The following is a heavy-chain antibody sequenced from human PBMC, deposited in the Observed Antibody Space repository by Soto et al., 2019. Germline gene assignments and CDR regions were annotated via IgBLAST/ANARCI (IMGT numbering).Heavy chain of an antibody. Sequence: QVQLQESGPGLVKPSGTLSLTCAVSGASISSSNWWSWVRQPPGKGLEWIGEIYHSGSTNYNPSLEGRXTXSXXKSRNQFSLKLRSVTAADTAVYYCARRWGEGRVDSWGQGTLVTVSS. V-gene: IGHV4-4*02. D-gene: IGHD3-10*01. CDR2: IYHSGST. CDR1: GASISSSNW. CDR3: ARRWGEGRVDS. J-gene: IGHJ4*02.